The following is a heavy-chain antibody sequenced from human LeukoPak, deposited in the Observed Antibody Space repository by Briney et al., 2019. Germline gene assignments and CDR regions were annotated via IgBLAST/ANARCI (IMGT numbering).Heavy chain of an antibody. CDR3: AKDHLLSSSSSSSGAFDI. D-gene: IGHD6-6*01. Sequence: HPGGSLRLSCAASGFTFSSYAMSWVRQAPGKGLEWVSAISGSGGSTYYADSVKGRFTISRDNSKNTLYLQMNSLRAEDTAVYYCAKDHLLSSSSSSSGAFDIWGQGTMVTVSS. CDR2: ISGSGGST. CDR1: GFTFSSYA. V-gene: IGHV3-23*01. J-gene: IGHJ3*02.